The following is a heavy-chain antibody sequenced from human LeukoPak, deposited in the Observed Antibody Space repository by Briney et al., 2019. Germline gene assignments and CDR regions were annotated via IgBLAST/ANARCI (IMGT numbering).Heavy chain of an antibody. D-gene: IGHD3-9*01. J-gene: IGHJ5*02. Sequence: SETLSLTCAVYGGSFSGYYWSWIRQPPGKGPEWIGEINHSGSTNYNPSLKSRVTISVDTSKNQFSLKLSSVTAADTAVYYCATNYDILTGYNWFDPWGQGTLVTVSS. CDR3: ATNYDILTGYNWFDP. V-gene: IGHV4-34*01. CDR1: GGSFSGYY. CDR2: INHSGST.